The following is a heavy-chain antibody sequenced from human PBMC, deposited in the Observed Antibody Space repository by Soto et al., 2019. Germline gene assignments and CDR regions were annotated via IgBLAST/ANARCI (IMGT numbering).Heavy chain of an antibody. D-gene: IGHD4-17*01. V-gene: IGHV4-4*02. CDR3: ARFITVTTESRSQYFDY. CDR2: IYHSRST. J-gene: IGHJ4*02. CDR1: SGSISSSNW. Sequence: QVQLQESGPGLVKPSGTLSLTCAVSSGSISSSNWWSWVRQPPGKGLEWIGEIYHSRSTNYNPSLKNRVTISVDESKNQFSLKLSSVTAADTAVYYCARFITVTTESRSQYFDYWGQGTLVTVSS.